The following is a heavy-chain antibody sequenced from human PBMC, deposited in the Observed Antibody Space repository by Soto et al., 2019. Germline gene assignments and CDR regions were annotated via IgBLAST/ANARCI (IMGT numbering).Heavy chain of an antibody. V-gene: IGHV3-21*01. D-gene: IGHD6-19*01. J-gene: IGHJ4*02. CDR3: ARENGGSGWYINYFDY. CDR2: ISSSSSYI. Sequence: KPGGSLRLSCAASGFTFSSYSMNWVRQAPGKGLEWVSSISSSSSYIYYADPVKGRFTISRDNAKNSLYLQMNSLRAEDTAVYYCARENGGSGWYINYFDYWGQGTLVTVSS. CDR1: GFTFSSYS.